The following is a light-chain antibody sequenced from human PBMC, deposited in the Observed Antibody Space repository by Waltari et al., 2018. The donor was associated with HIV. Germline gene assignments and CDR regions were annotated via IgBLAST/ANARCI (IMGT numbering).Light chain of an antibody. V-gene: IGLV2-14*03. J-gene: IGLJ2*01. CDR3: SSYTSSGPRYVL. Sequence: QSALTQPASVSGSPGQSITISCTGTRGDVGGYNFVSWYQQHPGKAPKLIIYNVNTRPSGASLRFSGARSANTTALTISGVQAEDEADYFCSSYTSSGPRYVLFGGGTRRTVL. CDR1: RGDVGGYNF. CDR2: NVN.